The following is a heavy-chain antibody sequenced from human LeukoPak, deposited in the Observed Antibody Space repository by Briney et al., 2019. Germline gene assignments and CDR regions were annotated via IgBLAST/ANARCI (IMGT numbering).Heavy chain of an antibody. D-gene: IGHD3-10*01. Sequence: SETLSLTCAVYGGSFSGYYWSWIRQPPGKGLEWIGEISHSGGTNYNPSLKSRVTISVDTSKNQFSLKLSSVTAADTAVYYCASSRAGTWSYFDYWGQGTLVTVSS. CDR2: ISHSGGT. CDR1: GGSFSGYY. V-gene: IGHV4-34*01. CDR3: ASSRAGTWSYFDY. J-gene: IGHJ4*02.